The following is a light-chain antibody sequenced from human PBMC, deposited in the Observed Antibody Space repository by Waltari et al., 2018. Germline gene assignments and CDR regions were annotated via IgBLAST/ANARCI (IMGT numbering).Light chain of an antibody. J-gene: IGKJ3*01. V-gene: IGKV1-39*01. CDR3: QENYTTLFT. Sequence: IQMTQSPPPLPAAVGERVHITPRASQTIRNSLNWYQQRPGKAPKLLISAASSLQSGVPSRFSGSGSGTDFALTISSLQPEDFASYHCQENYTTLFTFGPGTKVEIK. CDR2: AAS. CDR1: QTIRNS.